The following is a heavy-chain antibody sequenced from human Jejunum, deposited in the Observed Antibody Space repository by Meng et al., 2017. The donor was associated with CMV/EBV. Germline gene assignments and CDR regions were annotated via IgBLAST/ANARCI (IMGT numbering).Heavy chain of an antibody. CDR2: INTSVGYT. J-gene: IGHJ4*02. Sequence: QVRLVRSGAEVKRPGASVKVSCKASGYTFTNYYMHWVRQAPGQGLEWMGIINTSVGYTSHAQKFQGRVTMTRDTSTSTVHMEVSSLRSADTAVYYCARASRVLGGFDYWGQGTLVTVSS. CDR3: ARASRVLGGFDY. V-gene: IGHV1-46*01. CDR1: GYTFTNYY. D-gene: IGHD3-16*01.